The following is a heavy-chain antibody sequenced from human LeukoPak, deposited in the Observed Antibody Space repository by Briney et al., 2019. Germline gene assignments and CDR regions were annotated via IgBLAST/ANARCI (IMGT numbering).Heavy chain of an antibody. V-gene: IGHV4-59*08. Sequence: SETLSLTCTVSGGSINSYCWSGIRQSPGKGLEWIGYIYYSGSTNYNPSLKSRLTISVDTSKNQFSLRLNFVTAADTAVYYCTRLSTLRGVDVWSQGTTVIVSS. D-gene: IGHD1-1*01. J-gene: IGHJ6*02. CDR3: TRLSTLRGVDV. CDR2: IYYSGST. CDR1: GGSINSYC.